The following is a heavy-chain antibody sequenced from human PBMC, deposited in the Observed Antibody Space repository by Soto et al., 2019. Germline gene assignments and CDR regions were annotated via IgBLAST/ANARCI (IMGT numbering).Heavy chain of an antibody. CDR2: IYYSGST. Sequence: KASETLSLTCSVSGGSISSSSYYWGWIRQPPGKGLEWIGSIYYSGSTYYNPSLKSRVTISVDTSKNQFPLKLSSVTAADTAVYYCARFCAFGVVMIDAFDIWGQGTMVTVSS. J-gene: IGHJ3*02. CDR1: GGSISSSSYY. V-gene: IGHV4-39*01. D-gene: IGHD3-3*01. CDR3: ARFCAFGVVMIDAFDI.